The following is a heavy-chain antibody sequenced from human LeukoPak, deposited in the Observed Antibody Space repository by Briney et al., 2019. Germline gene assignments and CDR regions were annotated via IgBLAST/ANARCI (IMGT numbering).Heavy chain of an antibody. J-gene: IGHJ4*02. V-gene: IGHV3-64D*06. Sequence: GGSLRLSCSVSGFTIGAYAMHWVRQAPGKGLQYVSSISSDGGTTYYADSVKGRLTISRDNSKNTLHLQMSSLRSEDTAVYYCVKDRYVDYWGQGTLVTVSS. D-gene: IGHD2-2*01. CDR1: GFTIGAYA. CDR3: VKDRYVDY. CDR2: ISSDGGTT.